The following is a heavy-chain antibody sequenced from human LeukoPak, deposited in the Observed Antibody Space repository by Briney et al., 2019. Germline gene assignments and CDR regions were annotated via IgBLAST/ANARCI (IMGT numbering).Heavy chain of an antibody. Sequence: ASVKVSCKTSGYTFTTYHINWVRQATGQGLEWLGWMNPYNGDRGYAQKFQGRLSITSDTSISTAYMELSSLKSDDTAVYFCARTTSLTASGYDCWGQGTLDTVSS. V-gene: IGHV1-8*03. CDR2: MNPYNGDR. D-gene: IGHD4-17*01. CDR1: GYTFTTYH. J-gene: IGHJ4*02. CDR3: ARTTSLTASGYDC.